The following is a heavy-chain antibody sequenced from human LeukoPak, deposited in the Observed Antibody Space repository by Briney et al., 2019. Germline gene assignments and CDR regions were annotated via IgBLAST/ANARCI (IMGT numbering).Heavy chain of an antibody. J-gene: IGHJ4*02. Sequence: GGSLRLXCAASGFTFSSYSMNWVRRAPGKGLEWVSYISSSSSTIYYADSVKGRFTISRDNAKNSLYLQMNSLRAEDTAVYYCAREWELLFDYWGQGTLVTVSS. V-gene: IGHV3-48*01. D-gene: IGHD1-26*01. CDR2: ISSSSSTI. CDR3: AREWELLFDY. CDR1: GFTFSSYS.